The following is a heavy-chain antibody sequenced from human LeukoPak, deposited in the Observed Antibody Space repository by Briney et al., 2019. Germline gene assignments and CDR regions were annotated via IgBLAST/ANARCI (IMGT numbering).Heavy chain of an antibody. CDR2: INSDGSST. Sequence: PGGSLRLSCAASGFTFSSYAMSWVRQAPGKGLVWVSRINSDGSSTTHADSVKGRFTISRDNTKNTLYLQMNSLRAEDTAVYYCARGRGYGLGDYWGQGTLVTVSS. D-gene: IGHD6-13*01. J-gene: IGHJ4*02. CDR1: GFTFSSYA. V-gene: IGHV3-74*01. CDR3: ARGRGYGLGDY.